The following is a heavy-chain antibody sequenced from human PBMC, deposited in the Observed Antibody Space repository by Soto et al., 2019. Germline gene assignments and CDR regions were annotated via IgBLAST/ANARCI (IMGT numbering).Heavy chain of an antibody. CDR1: GGSISSGNYY. V-gene: IGHV4-31*03. Sequence: QVQLQESGPGLVKPSQTLSLTCTVSGGSISSGNYYWTWIRQHPGEGLEWVGYIYYSGNTYYNPSLKSRVTISGDTSKNQFSLNLNSVTAADTAVYYCARVGHCVSSSCYAFDYWGQGTLVTVSS. CDR2: IYYSGNT. J-gene: IGHJ4*02. CDR3: ARVGHCVSSSCYAFDY. D-gene: IGHD2-2*01.